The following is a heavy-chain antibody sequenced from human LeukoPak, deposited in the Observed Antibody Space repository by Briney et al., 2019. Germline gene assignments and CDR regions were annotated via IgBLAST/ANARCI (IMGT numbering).Heavy chain of an antibody. CDR3: ARYCSGGSCYSRYFDY. CDR1: GGSFSGYY. J-gene: IGHJ4*02. V-gene: IGHV4-34*01. D-gene: IGHD2-15*01. CDR2: INHSGST. Sequence: SETLSLTCAVHGGSFSGYYWSWIRQPPGKGLEWIGEINHSGSTNYNPSLKSRVTISVDTSKNQFSLKLSSVTAADTAVYYCARYCSGGSCYSRYFDYWGQGTLVTVSS.